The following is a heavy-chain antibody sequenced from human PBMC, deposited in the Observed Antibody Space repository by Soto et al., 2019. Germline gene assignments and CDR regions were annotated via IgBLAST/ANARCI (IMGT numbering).Heavy chain of an antibody. CDR3: ARDTGYCSGGSCYSGWFDP. CDR2: ISAYNGNT. CDR1: GYTFTSYG. V-gene: IGHV1-18*04. J-gene: IGHJ5*02. D-gene: IGHD2-15*01. Sequence: ASVKVSCKVSGYTFTSYGISWVRQAPGQGLEWMGWISAYNGNTNYAQKLQGRVTMTTDTSTSTAYMELRSLRSDDTAVYYCARDTGYCSGGSCYSGWFDPWGQGTLVTVSS.